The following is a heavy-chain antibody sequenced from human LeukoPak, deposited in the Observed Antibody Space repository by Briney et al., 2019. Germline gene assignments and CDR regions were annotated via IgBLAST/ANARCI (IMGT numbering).Heavy chain of an antibody. CDR2: INHSEST. V-gene: IGHV4-34*01. D-gene: IGHD3-10*01. J-gene: IGHJ4*02. CDR1: GDSTSLSFYY. Sequence: SETLSLTCSVSGDSTSLSFYYWSWIRQPPGKGLEWIGEINHSESTNYNPSLKSRVAISVDTSKNQFSLKLSSVTAADTAVYYCARHLATYYYGSGSYYRGEQFDYWGQGTLVTVSS. CDR3: ARHLATYYYGSGSYYRGEQFDY.